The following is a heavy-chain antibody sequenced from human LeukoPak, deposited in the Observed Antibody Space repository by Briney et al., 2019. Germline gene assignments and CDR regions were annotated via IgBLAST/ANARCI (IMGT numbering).Heavy chain of an antibody. Sequence: PGGSLRLSCAASGFTFSSYWISWVRQAPGQGLEWVADIKQIVSATYYVQSVKGRVTITRDNAKNTLYMQMNSLIAEDTAVDYGARGRGPDSYGDLGPYYYFFYMDVWGKGTTLTVS. V-gene: IGHV3-7*05. CDR2: IKQIVSAT. D-gene: IGHD5-18*01. CDR1: GFTFSSYW. CDR3: ARGRGPDSYGDLGPYYYFFYMDV. J-gene: IGHJ6*03.